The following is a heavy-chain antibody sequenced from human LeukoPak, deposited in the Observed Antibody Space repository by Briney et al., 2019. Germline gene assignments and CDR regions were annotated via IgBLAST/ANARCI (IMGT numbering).Heavy chain of an antibody. D-gene: IGHD1-26*01. J-gene: IGHJ5*02. V-gene: IGHV3-23*01. Sequence: GGTLRLSCAASGFTFSSYGMSWVRQAPGKGLEWVSAISGSGGSTYYADSVKGRFTVSRDNSKNTLYLQMNSLRAEDTAVYYCARFVSSGSYVGPRGWFDPWGQGTLVTVSS. CDR3: ARFVSSGSYVGPRGWFDP. CDR2: ISGSGGST. CDR1: GFTFSSYG.